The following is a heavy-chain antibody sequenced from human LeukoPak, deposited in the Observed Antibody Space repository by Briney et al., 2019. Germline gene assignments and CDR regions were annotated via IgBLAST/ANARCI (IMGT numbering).Heavy chain of an antibody. Sequence: GGSLRLSCAASGFTFSSYSMNWVRQAPGKGLEWVPSISSSSSYIYYADSLKGRFTISRDNAKNSLYLEMNSLRAEDTAVYYCARAMRSGYDYWGQGTLVTVSS. J-gene: IGHJ4*02. CDR3: ARAMRSGYDY. CDR2: ISSSSSYI. V-gene: IGHV3-21*01. D-gene: IGHD5-12*01. CDR1: GFTFSSYS.